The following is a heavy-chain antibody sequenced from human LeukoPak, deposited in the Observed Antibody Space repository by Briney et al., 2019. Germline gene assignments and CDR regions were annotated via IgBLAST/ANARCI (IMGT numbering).Heavy chain of an antibody. D-gene: IGHD5-12*01. CDR3: ATTLRNKPP. J-gene: IGHJ5*02. CDR2: MNPNTGNT. V-gene: IGHV1-8*01. CDR1: GYTFTSYD. Sequence: ASVKVSCKASGYTFTSYDINWVRQATGQGLEWIGYMNPNTGNTGYAQKFQGRVTMTRDTSVNTAYMELRSLTSEDTAVYYCATTLRNKPPWDQGTLVTVSS.